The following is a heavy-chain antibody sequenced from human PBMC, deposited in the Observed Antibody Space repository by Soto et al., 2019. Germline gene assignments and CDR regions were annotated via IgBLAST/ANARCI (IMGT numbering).Heavy chain of an antibody. V-gene: IGHV1-18*01. D-gene: IGHD6-13*01. Sequence: ASVKVSCKASGYTFTSYGISWXRQAPGQGLEWMGWISAYNGNTNYAQKLQGRVTMTTDTSTSTAYMELRSLRAEDTAVYYCVSSRWQQPDYWGQGTLVTVSS. CDR3: VSSRWQQPDY. CDR1: GYTFTSYG. CDR2: ISAYNGNT. J-gene: IGHJ4*02.